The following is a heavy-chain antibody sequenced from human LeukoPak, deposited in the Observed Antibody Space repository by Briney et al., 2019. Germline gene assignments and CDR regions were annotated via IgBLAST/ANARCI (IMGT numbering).Heavy chain of an antibody. CDR3: ARDGYCSSNSCYGRWFDP. CDR2: ISAYNGNT. Sequence: ASVKVSCKASGYTFTSYGISWVRQAPGQGLEWMGWISAYNGNTNYAQKLQGRVTMTTDTSTSTAYMELRSLRSDDTAVYYCARDGYCSSNSCYGRWFDPWGQGTLVTVSS. D-gene: IGHD2-2*03. V-gene: IGHV1-18*01. J-gene: IGHJ5*02. CDR1: GYTFTSYG.